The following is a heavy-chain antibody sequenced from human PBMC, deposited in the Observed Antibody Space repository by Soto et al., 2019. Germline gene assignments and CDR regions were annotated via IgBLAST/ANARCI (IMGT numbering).Heavy chain of an antibody. D-gene: IGHD5-18*01. CDR3: ARDSTYSYGHDVDY. V-gene: IGHV3-30-3*01. CDR2: ISYDGSNK. CDR1: GFTFSSYA. Sequence: QVQLVESGGGVVQPGRSLRLSCAASGFTFSSYAMHWVRQAPGKGLEWVAVISYDGSNKYYADSVKGRFTISRDNSKNTLYLQMNSLRAEDTAVYYCARDSTYSYGHDVDYWGQGTLVTVSS. J-gene: IGHJ4*02.